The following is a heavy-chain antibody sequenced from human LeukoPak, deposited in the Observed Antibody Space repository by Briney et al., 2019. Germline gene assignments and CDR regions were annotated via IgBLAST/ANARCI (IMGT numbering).Heavy chain of an antibody. V-gene: IGHV3-53*01. J-gene: IGHJ4*02. CDR2: LYSDGNT. CDR3: ARGVEPLAANTLAY. Sequence: GGSLRLSCAASGFTVITNDMTWVRQAPGEGLEWVSVLYSDGNTKYADSVQGRFTISRDNSKNTLYLEMNSLSPDDTAVYYCARGVEPLAANTLAYWGQGTLVTVCS. D-gene: IGHD1-14*01. CDR1: GFTVITND.